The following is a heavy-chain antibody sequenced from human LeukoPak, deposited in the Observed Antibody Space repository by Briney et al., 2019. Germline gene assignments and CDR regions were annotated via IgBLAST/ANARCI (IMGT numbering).Heavy chain of an antibody. CDR2: IYTSGSS. J-gene: IGHJ5*02. Sequence: SETLSLTCTVSGGSISSYYWGWIRQPAGKGLEWVGRIYTSGSSNYHPSLKSRVTMSVDTSKNQFSLKLSSVTAADTAVYYCARAGSSSWYSSAGYWFDPWGQGTLVTVSS. V-gene: IGHV4-4*07. CDR1: GGSISSYY. D-gene: IGHD6-13*01. CDR3: ARAGSSSWYSSAGYWFDP.